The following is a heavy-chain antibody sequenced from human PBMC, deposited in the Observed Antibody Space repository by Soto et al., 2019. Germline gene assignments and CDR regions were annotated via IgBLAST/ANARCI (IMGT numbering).Heavy chain of an antibody. D-gene: IGHD6-6*01. CDR2: ISSNGGST. CDR1: GFTFSSYA. V-gene: IGHV3-64D*09. CDR3: VKREYSSSSYFDY. J-gene: IGHJ4*02. Sequence: GGSLRLSCSASGFTFSSYAMHWVRQAPGKGLEYVSAISSNGGSTYYADSVKGRFTISRDNSKNTLYLQMRSLRAEDTAVYYCVKREYSSSSYFDYWGQGTLVTVSS.